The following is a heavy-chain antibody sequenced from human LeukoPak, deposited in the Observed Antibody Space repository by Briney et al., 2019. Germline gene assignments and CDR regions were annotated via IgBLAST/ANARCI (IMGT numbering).Heavy chain of an antibody. CDR1: GFIFTNAW. V-gene: IGHV3-15*01. D-gene: IGHD2-2*01. CDR3: TAGYCRTTTCLGFDY. J-gene: IGHJ4*02. Sequence: GGSLRLSCAASGFIFTNAWMSWVRQAPGKGLEWVGRIKTKTDGGTTDYAAPVKGRVTISRDDSKNTQYLQMNSLKTEDTAVYYCTAGYCRTTTCLGFDYWGQGILVTVSS. CDR2: IKTKTDGGTT.